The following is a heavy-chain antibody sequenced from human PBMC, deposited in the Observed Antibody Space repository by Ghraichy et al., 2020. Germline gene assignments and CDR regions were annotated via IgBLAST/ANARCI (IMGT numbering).Heavy chain of an antibody. CDR1: GGTFSSYA. D-gene: IGHD2-15*01. CDR3: AILEGLCSGGSCYSPYYYGMDV. Sequence: SVKVSCKASGGTFSSYAISWVRQAPGQGLEWMGGIIPIFGTANYAQKFQGRVTITADESTSTAYMELSSLRSEDTAVYYCAILEGLCSGGSCYSPYYYGMDVWGQVTTVTVSS. CDR2: IIPIFGTA. J-gene: IGHJ6*02. V-gene: IGHV1-69*13.